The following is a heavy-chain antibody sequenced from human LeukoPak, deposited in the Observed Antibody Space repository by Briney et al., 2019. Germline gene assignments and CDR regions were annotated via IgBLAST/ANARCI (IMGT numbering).Heavy chain of an antibody. CDR3: ARVICSGGSCRFDY. CDR2: ISHSGST. D-gene: IGHD2-15*01. J-gene: IGHJ4*02. CDR1: GGSFSGYY. V-gene: IGHV4-34*01. Sequence: PSETLSLTCAVYGGSFSGYYWSWIRQPPGKGLEWIGEISHSGSTNYNPSLKSRVTMSVDTSKNKFSLKLSSVAAADTAVYYCARVICSGGSCRFDYWGQGTLVTVSS.